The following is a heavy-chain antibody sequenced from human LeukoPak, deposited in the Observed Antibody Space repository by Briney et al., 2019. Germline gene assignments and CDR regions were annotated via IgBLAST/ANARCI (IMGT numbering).Heavy chain of an antibody. J-gene: IGHJ4*02. V-gene: IGHV3-33*06. CDR3: AKDAQRGFDYRNSLEY. D-gene: IGHD4-11*01. CDR1: GFTFSHFG. Sequence: GGSVRLSCAASGFTFSHFGMHWVRQAPGKGLEWVAVIWNDGSNEYYADSVKGRFTISRDNSKNTVSLQMNSLRDEDTAVYYCAKDAQRGFDYRNSLEYWGQGTLVTVSS. CDR2: IWNDGSNE.